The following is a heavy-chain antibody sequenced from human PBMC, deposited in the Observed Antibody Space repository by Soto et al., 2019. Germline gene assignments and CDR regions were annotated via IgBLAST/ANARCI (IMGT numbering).Heavy chain of an antibody. V-gene: IGHV3-21*01. Sequence: PGGSLRLSCAASGFTFSSYSMNWVRQAPGKGLEWVSSISSSSSYIYYADSVKGRFTISRDNAKNSLYLQMNSLRAEDTAVYYCARSHTIFGVVIAQYFDYWGQGTLVTVSS. CDR1: GFTFSSYS. CDR3: ARSHTIFGVVIAQYFDY. J-gene: IGHJ4*02. D-gene: IGHD3-3*01. CDR2: ISSSSSYI.